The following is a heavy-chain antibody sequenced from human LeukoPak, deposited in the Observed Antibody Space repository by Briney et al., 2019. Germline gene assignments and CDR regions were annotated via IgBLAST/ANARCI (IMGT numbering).Heavy chain of an antibody. CDR2: MSYDGRNK. J-gene: IGHJ4*02. V-gene: IGHV3-30*18. CDR3: ANGEPKNY. CDR1: GFTFSSYG. D-gene: IGHD3-10*01. Sequence: SGGSLRLSCAASGFTFSSYGMHWVRQAPGKGLEWVAVMSYDGRNKYYADSVKGRFTISRDNSKNTLHLQMNSLRAEDTAVYYCANGEPKNYWGQGTLVTVSS.